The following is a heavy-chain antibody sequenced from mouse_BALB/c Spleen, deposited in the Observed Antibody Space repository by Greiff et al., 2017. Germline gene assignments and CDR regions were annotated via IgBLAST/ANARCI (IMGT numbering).Heavy chain of an antibody. D-gene: IGHD1-1*01. CDR1: GFNIKDYY. CDR2: IDPENGDT. V-gene: IGHV14-4*02. J-gene: IGHJ4*01. Sequence: VQLQQSGAELVRSGASVKLSCTASGFNIKDYYMHWVKQRPEQGLEWIGWIDPENGDTEYAPKFQGKATMTADTSSNTAYLQLSSLTSEDTAVYYCNFLYYGSSLAMDYWGQGTSVTVSS. CDR3: NFLYYGSSLAMDY.